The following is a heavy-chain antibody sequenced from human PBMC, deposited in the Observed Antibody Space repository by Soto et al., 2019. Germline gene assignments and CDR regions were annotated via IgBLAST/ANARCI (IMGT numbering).Heavy chain of an antibody. Sequence: EVQLVESGGGLVQPGGSLRLSCAASGFTFSTYFMTWVRQAPGKGLEWVATIKPDGSERWYVDSVKGRFTISRDNAENSLYLEMNSLRAEDTAVYFCASDLNWPNFWGQGSLVAVSS. J-gene: IGHJ4*02. D-gene: IGHD1-20*01. CDR3: ASDLNWPNF. CDR1: GFTFSTYF. V-gene: IGHV3-7*01. CDR2: IKPDGSER.